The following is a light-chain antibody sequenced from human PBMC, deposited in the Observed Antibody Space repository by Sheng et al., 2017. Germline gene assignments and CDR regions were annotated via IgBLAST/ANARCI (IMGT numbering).Light chain of an antibody. V-gene: IGKV1-39*01. CDR1: ESISTY. J-gene: IGKJ2*01. Sequence: DVQMTQSPPSLSASVGDRVTVTCRANESISTYLNWYQQKPGKTPKVLISGASRLQSGVPSRFSGSGSGTDFTLTINSLQPEDFATYYCQQSFSSPAEYTFGQGTKLEIK. CDR3: QQSFSSPAEYT. CDR2: GAS.